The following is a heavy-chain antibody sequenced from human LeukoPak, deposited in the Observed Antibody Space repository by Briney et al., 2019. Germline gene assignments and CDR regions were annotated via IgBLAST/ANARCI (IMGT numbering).Heavy chain of an antibody. CDR1: GFTFRGDW. Sequence: GGSLRLSCAASGFTFRGDWLCWVRQAPGEGLVWVSRINSDGGSTSYADSVKGRFTISRDNAKNTLYLQMNSLRVEDTAVFYCARATTGGYDHWGQGTLVTVSS. J-gene: IGHJ5*02. CDR2: INSDGGST. D-gene: IGHD7-27*01. CDR3: ARATTGGYDH. V-gene: IGHV3-74*01.